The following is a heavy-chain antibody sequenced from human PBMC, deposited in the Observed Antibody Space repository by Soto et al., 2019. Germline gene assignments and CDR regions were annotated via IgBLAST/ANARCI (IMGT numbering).Heavy chain of an antibody. Sequence: QITLKESGPTLVKPTQTLTLTCTFSGFSLSTSGVGVGWIRQPPGKALEWLALIYWDDDKRYSPSLKSRLTIPQHPSKNQVVLTMTNTDPVDTATYYGAHRRGGAAVFDPWGQGTLVTVSS. V-gene: IGHV2-5*02. CDR1: GFSLSTSGVG. CDR2: IYWDDDK. J-gene: IGHJ5*02. CDR3: AHRRGGAAVFDP. D-gene: IGHD6-13*01.